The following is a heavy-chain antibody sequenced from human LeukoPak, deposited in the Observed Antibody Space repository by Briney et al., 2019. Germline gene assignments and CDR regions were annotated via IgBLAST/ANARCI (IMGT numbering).Heavy chain of an antibody. CDR3: AKDVVAAPSRFDY. J-gene: IGHJ4*02. V-gene: IGHV3-23*01. CDR1: GFTFSDCA. CDR2: IRGSGGST. Sequence: GGSLRLSCAASGFTFSDCAMSWVRQAPGKGLEWVSGIRGSGGSTYYADSVKGRFTTSRDNSKNTMYLQMNSLRAEDTAVYYCAKDVVAAPSRFDYWGQGTLVTVSS. D-gene: IGHD1-26*01.